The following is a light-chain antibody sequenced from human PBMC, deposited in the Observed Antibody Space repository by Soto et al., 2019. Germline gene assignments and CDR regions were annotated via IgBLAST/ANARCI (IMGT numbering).Light chain of an antibody. J-gene: IGLJ1*01. CDR3: SSSTTFTTLV. CDR2: EVS. Sequence: QSALTQPASVSGSPGQSITISCTGTSHDVGSYDFVSWYQQQPGKAPKLLIYEVSNRPSGVSHRFSGSKSDNTASLTISGLQSEDEADYYCSSSTTFTTLVFGTGTKVTVL. V-gene: IGLV2-14*01. CDR1: SHDVGSYDF.